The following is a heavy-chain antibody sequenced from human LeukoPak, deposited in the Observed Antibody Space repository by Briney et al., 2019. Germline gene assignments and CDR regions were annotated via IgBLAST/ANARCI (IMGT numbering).Heavy chain of an antibody. J-gene: IGHJ6*03. Sequence: SETLSLTCTVSGGSITSSSYSWGWIRQPPGKGLEWIGSISNSGSTYYTPSLTGRVTISVDTSKNQFSLKLSSVTAADTAAYYCASELRFLDLGDYYYMDVWGKGITVTVSS. CDR1: GGSITSSSYS. D-gene: IGHD3-3*01. V-gene: IGHV4-39*01. CDR3: ASELRFLDLGDYYYMDV. CDR2: ISNSGST.